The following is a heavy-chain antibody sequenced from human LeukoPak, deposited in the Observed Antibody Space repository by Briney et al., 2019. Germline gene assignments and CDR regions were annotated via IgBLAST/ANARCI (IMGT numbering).Heavy chain of an antibody. V-gene: IGHV4-4*07. D-gene: IGHD3-10*01. CDR3: ARETDASGSYYDAFDI. Sequence: SETLSLTCNVSGVSIINNYWNWIRQPAGKGPEFIGRIYSSGTTTYNPSLQSRVTMSVDTSKNQFSLKLSSVTAADTAMYYCARETDASGSYYDAFDIWGQGTLVTVSS. J-gene: IGHJ3*02. CDR2: IYSSGTT. CDR1: GVSIINNY.